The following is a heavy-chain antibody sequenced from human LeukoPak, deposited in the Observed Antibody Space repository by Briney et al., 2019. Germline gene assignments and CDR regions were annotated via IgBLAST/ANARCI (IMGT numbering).Heavy chain of an antibody. CDR2: MNPNSGNT. CDR1: GYTFTSYD. Sequence: ASVKVSCKASGYTFTSYDINWVRQATGQGLEWMGWMNPNSGNTGYAQKFQGRVTITRNTSISTAYMELSSLRSEDTAVYYCARDPANYDFWSGYYNGLDYWGQGTLVTVSS. CDR3: ARDPANYDFWSGYYNGLDY. D-gene: IGHD3-3*01. J-gene: IGHJ4*02. V-gene: IGHV1-8*03.